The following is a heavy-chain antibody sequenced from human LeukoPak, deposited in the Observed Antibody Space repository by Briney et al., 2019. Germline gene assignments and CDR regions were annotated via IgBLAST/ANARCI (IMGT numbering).Heavy chain of an antibody. CDR2: IFNSGTT. CDR3: AREFSSIGNYYYYMDV. J-gene: IGHJ6*03. D-gene: IGHD6-13*01. Sequence: PSETLSLTCSVSGFSLTSTNYYWAWLRQPPGRGLEWVGTIFNSGTTYYNTALKSRLTISLDTSQNQFSLKLASVTAADTAIYYCAREFSSIGNYYYYMDVWGQGTTVTVSS. V-gene: IGHV4-39*07. CDR1: GFSLTSTNYY.